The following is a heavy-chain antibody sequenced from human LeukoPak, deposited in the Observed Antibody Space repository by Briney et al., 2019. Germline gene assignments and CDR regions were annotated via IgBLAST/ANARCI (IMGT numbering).Heavy chain of an antibody. CDR3: ARDVGGSLDY. CDR1: AFTFSTYW. D-gene: IGHD1-26*01. CDR2: IKGDETAK. J-gene: IGHJ4*02. V-gene: IGHV3-7*01. Sequence: AGSLRLSCAASAFTFSTYWMAWVRQAPGKGLEWVANIKGDETAKHQADSVKGRFTISRDNAQNSVYLQMSSLRGDDTAVYYCARDVGGSLDYWGQGTLVTVSS.